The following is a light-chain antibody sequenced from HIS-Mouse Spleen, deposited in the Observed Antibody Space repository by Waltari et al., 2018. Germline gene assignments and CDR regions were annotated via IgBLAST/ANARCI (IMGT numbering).Light chain of an antibody. CDR3: YSTDSSGNHRV. V-gene: IGLV3-10*01. CDR2: EDS. CDR1: ALPKNY. Sequence: SYDLTQPPSVSVSPGQPARITCSGDALPKNYTYWYQQKSGQAPVLVIYEDSKRPSGIPERFSGSSSGTMATLTISGAQVEDEADYYCYSTDSSGNHRVFGGGTKLTVL. J-gene: IGLJ2*01.